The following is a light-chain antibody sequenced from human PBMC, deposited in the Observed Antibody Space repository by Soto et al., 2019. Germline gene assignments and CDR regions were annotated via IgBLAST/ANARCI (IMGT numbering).Light chain of an antibody. V-gene: IGKV3-15*01. CDR3: QQYNNWPPWT. CDR1: QSVSNN. J-gene: IGKJ1*01. Sequence: ILMTQSPATLYVSAGERATLSCRASQSVSNNLAWYQQKPGQAPRLRIYDASTRATGIPARFSGSGSGTEFTLTISGLQSEDFAVYYCQQYNNWPPWTFGQGTKVEIK. CDR2: DAS.